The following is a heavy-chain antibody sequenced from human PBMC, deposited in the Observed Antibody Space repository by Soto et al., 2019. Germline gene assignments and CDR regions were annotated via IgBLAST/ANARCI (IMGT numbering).Heavy chain of an antibody. Sequence: SETLSLTCTVSGGSISSSSYYWGWIRQPPGKGLEWIGSIYYSGSTYYNPSLKSRVTISVDTSKNQFSLKLSSVTAADTAVYYCARQVPPLAYYYYYGMDVWGQGTTVTVSS. J-gene: IGHJ6*02. D-gene: IGHD3-10*01. CDR3: ARQVPPLAYYYYYGMDV. CDR1: GGSISSSSYY. CDR2: IYYSGST. V-gene: IGHV4-39*01.